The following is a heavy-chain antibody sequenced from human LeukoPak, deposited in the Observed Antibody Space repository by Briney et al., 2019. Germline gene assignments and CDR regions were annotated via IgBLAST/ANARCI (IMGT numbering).Heavy chain of an antibody. Sequence: GGSLRLSCAASGFTFNSYAMSWFRKPPGRGREWVSLISGSGGSTYYADSVKGRFTISRDNSKNTLYLQMNSLRAEDTAVYHCAKHCAKQTYYYESGSFEEYWGQGTLVTVSS. J-gene: IGHJ4*02. CDR2: ISGSGGST. CDR1: GFTFNSYA. V-gene: IGHV3-23*01. CDR3: AKHCAKQTYYYESGSFEEY. D-gene: IGHD3-10*01.